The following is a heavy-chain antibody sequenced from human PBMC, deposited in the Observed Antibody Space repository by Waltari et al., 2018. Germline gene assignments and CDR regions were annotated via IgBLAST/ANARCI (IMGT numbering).Heavy chain of an antibody. CDR2: ISGSSGST. CDR3: AREYSNYYGLDS. Sequence: QVQLQESGPGLVKPSETLSLTCAVSGGSISSSNWWSWIRQPPGKGLEWIGYISGSSGSTYYNPSLKSLVTISTDTSKNQFSLKLSSVTAADTAVYYCAREYSNYYGLDSWGQGVVVTVSS. CDR1: GGSISSSNW. J-gene: IGHJ6*02. V-gene: IGHV4-4*02. D-gene: IGHD4-4*01.